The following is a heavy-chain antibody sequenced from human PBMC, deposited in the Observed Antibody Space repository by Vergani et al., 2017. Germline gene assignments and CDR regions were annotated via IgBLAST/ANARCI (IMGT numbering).Heavy chain of an antibody. Sequence: QVHLQQRGAGVLKPSETLSLTCGVIGGSLSGYFWSWIRQSPGRGLELIGEITAIGSAKYSPSATSRVTISVDTSRGEVTLTVTSVTAADTGLYFCASRRPRLNLGSKSNAWTFDSWGQGTLVTVSS. CDR3: ASRRPRLNLGSKSNAWTFDS. CDR1: GGSLSGYF. D-gene: IGHD3-16*01. J-gene: IGHJ4*02. CDR2: ITAIGSA. V-gene: IGHV4-34*02.